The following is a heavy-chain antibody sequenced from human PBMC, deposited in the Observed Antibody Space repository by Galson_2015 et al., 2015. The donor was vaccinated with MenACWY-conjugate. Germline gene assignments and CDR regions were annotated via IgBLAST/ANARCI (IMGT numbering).Heavy chain of an antibody. J-gene: IGHJ4*01. CDR1: GFTFGTYW. CDR2: MKYDGSEQ. V-gene: IGHV3-7*01. D-gene: IGHD2-15*01. CDR3: VRPIMTFAAVRSLDN. Sequence: SLRLSCAASGFTFGTYWMTWVRLAPGKGLEWVANMKYDGSEQYYVDSVRGRFTIYRDNAKNSLYLQMNSLRPEDTAVYYCVRPIMTFAAVRSLDNWGHGTVVTVSS.